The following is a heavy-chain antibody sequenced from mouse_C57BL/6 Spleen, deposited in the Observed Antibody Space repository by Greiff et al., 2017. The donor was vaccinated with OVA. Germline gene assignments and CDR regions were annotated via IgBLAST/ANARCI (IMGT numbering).Heavy chain of an antibody. CDR1: GFTFSDYY. CDR2: INADGSST. D-gene: IGHD1-1*01. Sequence: EVKLMESEGGLVQPGSSMKLSCTASGFTFSDYYMAWVRQVPEKGLEWVANINADGSSTYYLDSLKSRFIISRDNAKNILYLQMSSLKSEDTATYYCARGSSLYFDYWGQGTTLTVSS. V-gene: IGHV5-16*01. J-gene: IGHJ2*01. CDR3: ARGSSLYFDY.